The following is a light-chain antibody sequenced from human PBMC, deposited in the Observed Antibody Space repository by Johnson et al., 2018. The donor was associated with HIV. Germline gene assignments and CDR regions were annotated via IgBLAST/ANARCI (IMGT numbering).Light chain of an antibody. Sequence: QSVLTQPPSVSAAPGHQVTISCSGSSSNIANNYVSWYRQFPGTAPKLLIYENNKRPSGISDRFSGSKSGTSATLGITGLQTGDEADFYCGTWDTSLSVYVFGTGTKVTVL. V-gene: IGLV1-51*02. J-gene: IGLJ1*01. CDR1: SSNIANNY. CDR3: GTWDTSLSVYV. CDR2: ENN.